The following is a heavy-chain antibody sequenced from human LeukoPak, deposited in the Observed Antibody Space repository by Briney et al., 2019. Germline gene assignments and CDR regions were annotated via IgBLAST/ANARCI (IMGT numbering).Heavy chain of an antibody. Sequence: PGGSLRLSCAASGFTFSSYSMAWVRQAPGKGLEWVSVISGRSGATFYADSVKGRFTISRDNSKNTLYLEMSSLRAEDTAVYYCAKEGDRGFVVADYFDYWGQGTLVTVSS. CDR1: GFTFSSYS. CDR3: AKEGDRGFVVADYFDY. V-gene: IGHV3-23*01. J-gene: IGHJ4*02. D-gene: IGHD2-15*01. CDR2: ISGRSGAT.